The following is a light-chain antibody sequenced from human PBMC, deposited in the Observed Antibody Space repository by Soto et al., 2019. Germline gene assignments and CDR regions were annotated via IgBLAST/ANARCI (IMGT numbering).Light chain of an antibody. CDR3: RSYTTSSTYVL. CDR2: DVS. V-gene: IGLV2-14*01. Sequence: QSALTQPASGSGSPGQSITISCTGTSSDIGAYNYVSWYQQHPGKAPKLIIFDVSYRPSGVSNRFSGSKSGNTASLTISGLQAEDEADYYCRSYTTSSTYVLFGGGTKVTVL. CDR1: SSDIGAYNY. J-gene: IGLJ2*01.